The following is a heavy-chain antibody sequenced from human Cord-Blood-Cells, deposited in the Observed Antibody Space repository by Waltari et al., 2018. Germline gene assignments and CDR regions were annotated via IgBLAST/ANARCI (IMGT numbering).Heavy chain of an antibody. CDR2: INHSGST. V-gene: IGHV4-34*01. CDR1: GGSFSGYY. Sequence: QVQLQQWGAGLLKPSETLSLTCAVYGGSFSGYYWSWLRQPPGQGLEWIGEINHSGSTNYNPSLKSLVTISVDTSKNQFSLKLSSVTAADTAVYYCARGRGYSGSYFDYWGQGTLVTVSS. J-gene: IGHJ4*02. CDR3: ARGRGYSGSYFDY. D-gene: IGHD1-26*01.